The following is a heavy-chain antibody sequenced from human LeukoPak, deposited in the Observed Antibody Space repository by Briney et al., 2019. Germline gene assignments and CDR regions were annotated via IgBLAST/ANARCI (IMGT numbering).Heavy chain of an antibody. CDR1: GFTFNDYY. CDR3: ATDGAGFDT. V-gene: IGHV3-11*01. J-gene: IGHJ5*02. CDR2: INIGGTNT. Sequence: PGGSLRLSCAASGFTFNDYYISWIRQAPGKGLEWLSYINIGGTNTHYADSVKGRFTISMDNAKKSLYLEMNNLRAEDTAVYYCATDGAGFDTWGQGVLVTVSS.